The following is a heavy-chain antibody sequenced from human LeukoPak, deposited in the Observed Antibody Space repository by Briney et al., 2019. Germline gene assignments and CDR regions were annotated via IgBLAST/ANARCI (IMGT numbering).Heavy chain of an antibody. Sequence: SETLSLTCTVSGGSISSSSYYWGWIRQPPGKGLEWIGSIYYSGSTYYNPSLKSRVTISVDTSKNQFSLKLSSVTAADTAVYYCARLRQAQHDYSNVRGLGGARSYYMDVWGKGTTVTVSS. CDR2: IYYSGST. V-gene: IGHV4-39*01. D-gene: IGHD4-11*01. CDR1: GGSISSSSYY. J-gene: IGHJ6*03. CDR3: ARLRQAQHDYSNVRGLGGARSYYMDV.